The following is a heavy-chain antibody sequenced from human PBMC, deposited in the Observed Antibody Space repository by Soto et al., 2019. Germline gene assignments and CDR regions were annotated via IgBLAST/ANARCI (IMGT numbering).Heavy chain of an antibody. V-gene: IGHV3-11*01. D-gene: IGHD3-22*01. J-gene: IGHJ5*02. CDR3: ARDTAFINSGFFDA. CDR2: ISDSGSSI. Sequence: QVQLVESGGGLVKPGGSLRLSCAASGFTFSDYYMNWIRQAPGKGLEWVSYISDSGSSIFYADSVKGRFTISRDSARKSLYLHINSLRVEDTAVYYCARDTAFINSGFFDAWGQGTLVTVSS. CDR1: GFTFSDYY.